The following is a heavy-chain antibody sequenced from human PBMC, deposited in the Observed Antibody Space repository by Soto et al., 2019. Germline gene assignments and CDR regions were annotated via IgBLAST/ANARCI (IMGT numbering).Heavy chain of an antibody. V-gene: IGHV1-24*01. CDR3: ATITFRGVVGYFDY. D-gene: IGHD3-16*02. Sequence: GASVKVSCKVSGYTVTELSMHWVRQAPGKGLEWMGGFDPEHGETIYAQKFQDRVTMTDDTSTDTAYMDLSSLSSEDTAVYYCATITFRGVVGYFDYWGQGTLVTVSS. CDR2: FDPEHGET. CDR1: GYTVTELS. J-gene: IGHJ4*02.